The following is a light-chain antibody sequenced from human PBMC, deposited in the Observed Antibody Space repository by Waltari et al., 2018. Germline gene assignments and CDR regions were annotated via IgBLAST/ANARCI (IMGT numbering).Light chain of an antibody. CDR2: DAS. CDR3: QQRSTPYT. CDR1: QSVSSY. J-gene: IGKJ2*01. Sequence: EIVLTQSPATLSLSPGERATLACRASQSVSSYLAWYKQKPVQAPRLLIYDASNTATGIPARFSGSGSGTDFTLTISSLEPEDFAVYYCQQRSTPYTFGQGTKLEIK. V-gene: IGKV3-11*01.